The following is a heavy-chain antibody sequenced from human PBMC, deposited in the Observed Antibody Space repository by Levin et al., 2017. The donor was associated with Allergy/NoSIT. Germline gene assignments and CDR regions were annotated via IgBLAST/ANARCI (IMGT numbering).Heavy chain of an antibody. CDR1: GGPITSGGYY. CDR3: ARVDQSKYYYGSGSYPSSFDF. CDR2: IYYSGST. Sequence: SETLSLTCTVSGGPITSGGYYWSWVRQQPGKGLEWIVDIYYSGSTYYNPSLKSRLTISIDTSKNQFSLKLSSVTVADTAMYYCARVDQSKYYYGSGSYPSSFDFWGQGTLVTVSS. D-gene: IGHD3-10*01. V-gene: IGHV4-31*03. J-gene: IGHJ4*02.